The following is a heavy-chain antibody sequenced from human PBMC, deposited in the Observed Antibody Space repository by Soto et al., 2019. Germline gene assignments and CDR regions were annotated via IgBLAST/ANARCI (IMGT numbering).Heavy chain of an antibody. V-gene: IGHV4-61*01. CDR2: IYYSGST. CDR3: ARTTMANFDY. J-gene: IGHJ4*02. Sequence: PSETLSLTCTVSGGSVSSGSYYWSWIRQPPGKGLEWIGYIYYSGSTNYNPSLKSRVTISVDTSKNQFSLKLSSVTAADTAVYYCARTTMANFDYWGQGTLVTV. D-gene: IGHD5-12*01. CDR1: GGSVSSGSYY.